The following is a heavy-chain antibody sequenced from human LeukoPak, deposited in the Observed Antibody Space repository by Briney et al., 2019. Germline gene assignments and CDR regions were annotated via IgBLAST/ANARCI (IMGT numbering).Heavy chain of an antibody. CDR3: ARHPRYCSSTSCLTYFDY. CDR1: GGSISSYY. J-gene: IGHJ4*02. V-gene: IGHV4-59*08. CDR2: IYYSGST. Sequence: SETLSLTCTVSGGSISSYYWSWIRQPPGKGLEWIGYIYYSGSTNYNPSLKSRVTISVDTSKNQFSLKLSSVTAADTAVYYCARHPRYCSSTSCLTYFDYWGQGTLVTVSS. D-gene: IGHD2-2*01.